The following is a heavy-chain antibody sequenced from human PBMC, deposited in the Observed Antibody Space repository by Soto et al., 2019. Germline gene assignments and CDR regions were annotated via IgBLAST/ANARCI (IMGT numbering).Heavy chain of an antibody. CDR3: ASPDCDSTTCDGELDD. D-gene: IGHD2-2*01. CDR2: MNPNSGNT. V-gene: IGHV1-8*01. J-gene: IGHJ4*02. CDR1: GYTFTIYD. Sequence: ASVKVSCKASGYTFTIYDINWVLQATGQGLEWMGWMNPNSGNTGYAQKFQGRVTMTRNTSISTAYMELSSLRSEDTAVYYCASPDCDSTTCDGELDDWGQGTMVTVS.